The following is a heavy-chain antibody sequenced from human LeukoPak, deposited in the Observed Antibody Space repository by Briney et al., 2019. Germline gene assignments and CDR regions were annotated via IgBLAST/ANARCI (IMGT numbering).Heavy chain of an antibody. V-gene: IGHV4-59*02. D-gene: IGHD5-18*01. CDR2: IYYNGRSRTT. Sequence: SETLSLTCNVSGATVTTHYWSWVRQPPGGGLEWLGFIYYNGRSRTTNYNPSLKSQVTISLDTSKNHFSLRLTSVIGADTAVYFCARRVDTAKIDYWGQGTVVTVSS. CDR1: GATVTTHY. J-gene: IGHJ4*02. CDR3: ARRVDTAKIDY.